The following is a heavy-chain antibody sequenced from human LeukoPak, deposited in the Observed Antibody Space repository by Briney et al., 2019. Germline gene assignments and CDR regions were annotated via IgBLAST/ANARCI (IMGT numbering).Heavy chain of an antibody. CDR2: INSSSSYI. CDR3: ARDYCRSARCYNVDY. CDR1: GFTFSSYS. J-gene: IGHJ4*02. Sequence: GESLRLSCAASGFTFSSYSMNWVRQAPGKGLEWVSSINSSSSYIYYADSVKGRFTISRDNAKNSLYLQMNSLRAEDTAVYYCARDYCRSARCYNVDYWGQGSLVTVSS. V-gene: IGHV3-21*01. D-gene: IGHD2-2*02.